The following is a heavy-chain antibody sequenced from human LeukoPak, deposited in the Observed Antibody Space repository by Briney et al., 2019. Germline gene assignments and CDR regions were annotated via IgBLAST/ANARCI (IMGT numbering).Heavy chain of an antibody. Sequence: VGSVKVSCQGSGYTFTGYYMHWVRQGPGQGREWVGWVNPNSGGTNYAQKFQGRVTMTRDTSISTACMELSRLRSDDTAVYYCASQGIAVAGTVYYYYGMDVWGQGTTVTVSS. CDR3: ASQGIAVAGTVYYYYGMDV. CDR1: GYTFTGYY. J-gene: IGHJ6*02. CDR2: VNPNSGGT. V-gene: IGHV1-2*02. D-gene: IGHD6-19*01.